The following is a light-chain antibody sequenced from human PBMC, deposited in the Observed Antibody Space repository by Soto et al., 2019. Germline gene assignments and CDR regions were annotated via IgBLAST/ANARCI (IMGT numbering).Light chain of an antibody. CDR1: PSISTW. CDR2: KAS. J-gene: IGKJ4*01. CDR3: QQYNTYPLT. V-gene: IGKV1-5*03. Sequence: DIQMTQSPSTLSASVGDRVTITCRASPSISTWLAWYQQKPGKAPKLLMYKASSLEGGVPSRFSGSGSGTEFNLTISSLQSDDFATYDWQQYNTYPLTFGGGTTVDIK.